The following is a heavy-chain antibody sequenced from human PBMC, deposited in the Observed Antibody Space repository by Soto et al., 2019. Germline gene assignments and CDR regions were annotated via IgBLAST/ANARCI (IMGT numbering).Heavy chain of an antibody. J-gene: IGHJ3*02. V-gene: IGHV3-23*01. Sequence: EVQLLESGGGLVKPGGSLRLSCAASGFTFSSYAMSWVRQAPGKGLEWVSAISGSGGSTDYAESVKGRFTISRDNCKNTVYLQMNSLSAEDTAVYYCAKDPAAIPRGAFDIWGQGTLVTVSS. D-gene: IGHD2-2*01. CDR2: ISGSGGST. CDR1: GFTFSSYA. CDR3: AKDPAAIPRGAFDI.